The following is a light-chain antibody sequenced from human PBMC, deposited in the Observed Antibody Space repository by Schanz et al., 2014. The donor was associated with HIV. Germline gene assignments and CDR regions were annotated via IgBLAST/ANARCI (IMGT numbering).Light chain of an antibody. V-gene: IGLV1-44*01. Sequence: QSVLTQPPSASGTPGQTVTISCSGSSSNIGSNYVYWYQQLPGTAPKLLIYSNNQRPSGVPDRFSGSKSGTSASLAISGLQSEDEADYYCASWNVSLNGRVFGGGTKLTVL. CDR1: SSNIGSNY. J-gene: IGLJ3*02. CDR2: SNN. CDR3: ASWNVSLNGRV.